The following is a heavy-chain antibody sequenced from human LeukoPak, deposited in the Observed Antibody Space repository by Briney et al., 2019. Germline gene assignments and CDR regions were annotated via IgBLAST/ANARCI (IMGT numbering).Heavy chain of an antibody. V-gene: IGHV3-30*02. J-gene: IGHJ4*02. CDR3: SKDLGPDFDNLTV. D-gene: IGHD3-9*01. CDR1: GFTFSSYG. Sequence: GGSLRLSCAASGFTFSSYGMHWVRQAPGKGLEWVAFIRYDGSSKFYADSVKARFTISRDNSENTVYLQMSSLRVEDTALYYCSKDLGPDFDNLTVWGQGTLVTVSS. CDR2: IRYDGSSK.